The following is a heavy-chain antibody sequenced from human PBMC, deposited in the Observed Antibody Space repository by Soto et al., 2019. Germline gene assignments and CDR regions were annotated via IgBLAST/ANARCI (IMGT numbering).Heavy chain of an antibody. V-gene: IGHV1-18*01. CDR2: ISAYNGNT. J-gene: IGHJ6*02. CDR1: RYTFTSYG. CDR3: ARDSFPYYDILTGYYLRYYYGMDV. D-gene: IGHD3-9*01. Sequence: SVKVSCKASRYTFTSYGISWARHAPGQGLEWMGWISAYNGNTNYAQKLQGRVTMTTDTSTSTAYMELRSLRSDDTAVYYCARDSFPYYDILTGYYLRYYYGMDVWGQGTTVTVSS.